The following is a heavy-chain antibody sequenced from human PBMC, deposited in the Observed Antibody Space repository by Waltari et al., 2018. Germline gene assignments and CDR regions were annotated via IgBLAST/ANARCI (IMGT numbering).Heavy chain of an antibody. CDR1: GFMFGPPW. J-gene: IGHJ6*02. CDR2: IKQDGTEK. Sequence: VQLVESGGGVIQSGGSLRLSCAASGFMFGPPWMSWVRQAPGKGLEWVANIKQDGTEKIYVNSVKGRFTILRDNAKNSLFLQMNSLRADDTGVYYCARILCDGSKCYNGLDVWGQGTAVTVSS. CDR3: ARILCDGSKCYNGLDV. D-gene: IGHD3-10*01. V-gene: IGHV3-7*01.